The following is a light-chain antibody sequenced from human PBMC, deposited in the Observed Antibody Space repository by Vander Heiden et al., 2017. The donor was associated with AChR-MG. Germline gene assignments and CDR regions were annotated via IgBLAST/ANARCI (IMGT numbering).Light chain of an antibody. CDR1: NIGNKN. CDR3: QVWDSSSDHLWV. J-gene: IGLJ3*02. CDR2: DDS. V-gene: IGLV3-21*03. Sequence: SYVLTQPPSMSVAPGTTARITCDGNNIGNKNVQWYQQRPGQAPVLVLYDDSDRPSGIPERFSGSNSGNTATLTISRVEAGDEADYYCQVWDSSSDHLWVFGGGTKLTVL.